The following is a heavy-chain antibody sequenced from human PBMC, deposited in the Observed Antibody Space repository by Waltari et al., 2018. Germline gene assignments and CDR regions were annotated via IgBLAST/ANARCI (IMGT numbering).Heavy chain of an antibody. CDR3: ARALGGPRAFDI. Sequence: QVQLQESGPGLVKPSETLTLTCTVPGGSISSDYWRWIRQPPGKGLEWIGEIYYSGSTNYNPSLKSRVTISVDTSKNQFSLKLSSVTAADTAVYYCARALGGPRAFDIWGQGTMVTVSS. CDR1: GGSISSDY. CDR2: IYYSGST. J-gene: IGHJ3*02. V-gene: IGHV4-59*01. D-gene: IGHD2-15*01.